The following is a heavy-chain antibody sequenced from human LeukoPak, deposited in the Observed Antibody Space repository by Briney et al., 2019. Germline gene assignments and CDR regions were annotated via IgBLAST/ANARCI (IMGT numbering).Heavy chain of an antibody. D-gene: IGHD3-10*01. CDR2: ISYNGSNK. CDR3: TPNMVRGEDAFDI. Sequence: GGSLRLSCAASGFTFSHYGVHWVRQAPGKGLEWVAVISYNGSNKYYADSVKGRFTISRDNSKNTLYLQMNSLRAEDTAVYYCTPNMVRGEDAFDIWGQGTMVTVSS. CDR1: GFTFSHYG. V-gene: IGHV3-30*03. J-gene: IGHJ3*02.